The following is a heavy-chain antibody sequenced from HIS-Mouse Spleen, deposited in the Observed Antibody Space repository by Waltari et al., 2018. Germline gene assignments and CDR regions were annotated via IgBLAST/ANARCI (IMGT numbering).Heavy chain of an antibody. Sequence: QLQLQESGPGLVKPSETLSLTCTVSGGSISSSSYYWGWIRQPPGKGLEWIGSSQYSGSTYYNPALKSRGTISVDTSKNQFSLKLSSVTAADTAVYYCAREIPYSSSWYDWYFDLWGRGTLVTVSS. CDR3: AREIPYSSSWYDWYFDL. V-gene: IGHV4-39*07. J-gene: IGHJ2*01. CDR1: GGSISSSSYY. CDR2: SQYSGST. D-gene: IGHD6-13*01.